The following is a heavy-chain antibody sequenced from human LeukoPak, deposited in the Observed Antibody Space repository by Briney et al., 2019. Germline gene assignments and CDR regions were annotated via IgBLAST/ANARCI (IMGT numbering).Heavy chain of an antibody. CDR1: GYTFTGYS. Sequence: ASAKVSCKASGYTFTGYSMHWVRQAPGQGLEWMGWINPNSGGTNYAQKFQGRVTMTRDTSISTAYMELSRLGSDDTAVYYCVRVISASDAFEIWGQGTMVTVSS. CDR3: VRVISASDAFEI. CDR2: INPNSGGT. D-gene: IGHD3-16*01. V-gene: IGHV1-2*02. J-gene: IGHJ3*02.